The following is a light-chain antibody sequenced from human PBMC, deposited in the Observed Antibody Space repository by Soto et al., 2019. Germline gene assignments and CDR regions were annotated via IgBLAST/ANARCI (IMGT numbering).Light chain of an antibody. CDR2: LGS. J-gene: IGKJ4*01. Sequence: DIVVTQSPLSLPVTPGEPASISCRSSQSLLHSNGYDYLDWYLQKPGQSPQLLIYLGSNRASGVPDRLSGSGSGTDFTLKISRVEAEDVGVYYGMQALQTPLTFGGWTKVEIK. V-gene: IGKV2-28*01. CDR1: QSLLHSNGYDY. CDR3: MQALQTPLT.